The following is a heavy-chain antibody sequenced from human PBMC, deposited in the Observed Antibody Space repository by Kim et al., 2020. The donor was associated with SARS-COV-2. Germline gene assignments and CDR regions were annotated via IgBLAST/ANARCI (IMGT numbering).Heavy chain of an antibody. J-gene: IGHJ4*02. CDR1: GFTFDDYT. CDR3: AKGRMATITSGLDY. Sequence: GGSLRLSCAASGFTFDDYTMHWVRQAPGKGLEWVSLISWDGGSTYYADSVKGRFTISRDNSKNSLYLQMNSLRTEDTALYYCAKGRMATITSGLDYWGQGTLVTVSS. CDR2: ISWDGGST. V-gene: IGHV3-43*01. D-gene: IGHD5-12*01.